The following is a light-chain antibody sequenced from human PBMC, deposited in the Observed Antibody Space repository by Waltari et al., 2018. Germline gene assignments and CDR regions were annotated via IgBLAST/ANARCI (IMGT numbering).Light chain of an antibody. Sequence: DIVMTQTPLSLPVTPGGPASLSCRSRESLLHSNGDTYLHWFLQRPGQSPRLLIYKVTNRKSGVPDRFSGSGSGTDFTLRISRVEPEDVGVYYCMQSTKDPRTFGQGTKVEIK. CDR3: MQSTKDPRT. J-gene: IGKJ1*01. V-gene: IGKV2D-29*02. CDR2: KVT. CDR1: ESLLHSNGDTY.